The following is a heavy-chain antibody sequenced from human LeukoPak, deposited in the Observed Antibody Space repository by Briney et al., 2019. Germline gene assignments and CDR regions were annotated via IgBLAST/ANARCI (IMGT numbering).Heavy chain of an antibody. D-gene: IGHD1-26*01. Sequence: GESLKISCKGSGYSFTNYWIVWVRQTPEKGLEWMGIIYPGDSDTRYSPSFQGRVTISADKSINTAYVQWTSLTASDTAIYYCARGAIVGATRNYFDYWGQGTLVTVSS. CDR3: ARGAIVGATRNYFDY. J-gene: IGHJ4*02. V-gene: IGHV5-51*01. CDR1: GYSFTNYW. CDR2: IYPGDSDT.